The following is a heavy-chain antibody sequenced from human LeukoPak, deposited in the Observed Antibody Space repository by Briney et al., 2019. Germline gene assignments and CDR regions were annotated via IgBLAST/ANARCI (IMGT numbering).Heavy chain of an antibody. D-gene: IGHD1-26*01. CDR2: IYYSGST. V-gene: IGHV4-59*01. CDR1: GGSISSYY. CDR3: ARATVGATLNWFDP. J-gene: IGHJ5*02. Sequence: SETLSLTCTVSGGSISSYYWSWIRQPPGKGLEWIGYIYYSGSTNYNPSLKSRVTISVDTSKNQFSLKLSSVTAADTAVYYCARATVGATLNWFDPWGQGTLVTVSS.